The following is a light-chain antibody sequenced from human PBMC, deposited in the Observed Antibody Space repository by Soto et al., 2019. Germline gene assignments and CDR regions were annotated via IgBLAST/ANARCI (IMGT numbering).Light chain of an antibody. CDR2: DVS. V-gene: IGKV3-20*01. CDR3: QQYGISPS. CDR1: QSVSSNY. J-gene: IGKJ1*01. Sequence: DIVLTQSPGTLSLSPGERATLSCRSSQSVSSNYLAWYQQKPDQAPRLVIYDVSGRATGIPDRFSGSGSGKDITLSISRLEPEDSAVYYCQQYGISPSFGQGTKVEIK.